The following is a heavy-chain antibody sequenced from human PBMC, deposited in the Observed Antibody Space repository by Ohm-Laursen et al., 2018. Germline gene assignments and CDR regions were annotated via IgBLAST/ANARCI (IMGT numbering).Heavy chain of an antibody. CDR1: GGTFSRYV. CDR2: ISTYDGTP. V-gene: IGHV1-18*01. CDR3: ARDKAYSGYKYYFDY. D-gene: IGHD5-12*01. J-gene: IGHJ4*02. Sequence: SVKVSCKASGGTFSRYVISWVRQAPGQGLEWMGWISTYDGTPKYAHKLQVRVTMTTDTSTSTVYMELSSLRSEDTAVYYCARDKAYSGYKYYFDYWGQGTLVTASS.